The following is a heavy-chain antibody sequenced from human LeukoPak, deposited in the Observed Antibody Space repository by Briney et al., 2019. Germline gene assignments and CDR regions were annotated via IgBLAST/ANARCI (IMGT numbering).Heavy chain of an antibody. CDR2: MNPNSGNT. J-gene: IGHJ3*02. V-gene: IGHV1-8*03. CDR3: AKALRERDAFDI. CDR1: GYTFTSYD. Sequence: ASVKVSCKASGYTFTSYDINWVRQATGQGLEWMGWMNPNSGNTGYAQKFQGRVTITRNTSISTAYMELSSLRSEDTAVYYCAKALRERDAFDIWGQGTMVTVSS. D-gene: IGHD1-1*01.